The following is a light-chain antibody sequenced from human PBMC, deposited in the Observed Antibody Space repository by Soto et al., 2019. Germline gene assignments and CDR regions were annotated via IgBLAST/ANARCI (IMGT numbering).Light chain of an antibody. V-gene: IGLV2-14*01. Sequence: QSALTQPASVSGSPGQSITISCTGTNNDVGGYNYVSCYQQHPGKAPKLMIYEVSNRPLGISNRFSGSKSGNPASLTISGLQAEAEADYFCSSYTSSSSPYVFGTGTKVTVL. CDR2: EVS. J-gene: IGLJ1*01. CDR1: NNDVGGYNY. CDR3: SSYTSSSSPYV.